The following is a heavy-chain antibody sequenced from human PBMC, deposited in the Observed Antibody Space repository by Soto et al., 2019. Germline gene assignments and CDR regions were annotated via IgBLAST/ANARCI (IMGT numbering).Heavy chain of an antibody. Sequence: QVQLVESGGGVVQPGRSLRLSCAASGFTFSSYGMHWVRQAPGKGLEWVAVISYDGSNKYYADSVKGRFTISRDNSKNTLYLQMNSLRAEDTAVYYCAKDWEGAFDIWGQGTMVTVSS. J-gene: IGHJ3*02. CDR2: ISYDGSNK. D-gene: IGHD1-26*01. V-gene: IGHV3-30*18. CDR1: GFTFSSYG. CDR3: AKDWEGAFDI.